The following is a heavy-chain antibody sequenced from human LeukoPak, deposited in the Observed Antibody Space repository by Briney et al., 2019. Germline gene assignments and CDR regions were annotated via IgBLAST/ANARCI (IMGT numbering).Heavy chain of an antibody. J-gene: IGHJ4*02. CDR2: IWNDGTNK. D-gene: IGHD2-21*02. V-gene: IGHV3-33*01. CDR1: GFTFSYFG. CDR3: ARDIVVVTSPGDY. Sequence: PARSLSLSCAASGFTFSYFGMHWVRQAPGEGREWVAVIWNDGTNKYYADSVKGRFTISRDNSENTLYLQMNSLRAEDTAVYYYARDIVVVTSPGDYWGQGTLVTVSS.